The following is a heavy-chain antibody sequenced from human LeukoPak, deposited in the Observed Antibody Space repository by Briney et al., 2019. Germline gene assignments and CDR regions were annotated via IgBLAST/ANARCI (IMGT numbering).Heavy chain of an antibody. CDR2: ISGSGGST. Sequence: GGSLRLSCAASGFTFSSYAMSWVRQAPGKGLEWVSAISGSGGSTYYADSVKGRFTISRDNSKNTLYLQMNSLRAEDTAVYYCAKCVGYCSSTSCSYYFDYWGQGTLVTVSS. CDR1: GFTFSSYA. CDR3: AKCVGYCSSTSCSYYFDY. D-gene: IGHD2-2*01. V-gene: IGHV3-23*01. J-gene: IGHJ4*02.